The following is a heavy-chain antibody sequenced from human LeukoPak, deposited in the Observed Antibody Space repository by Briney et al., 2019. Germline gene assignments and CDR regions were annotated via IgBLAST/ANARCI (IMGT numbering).Heavy chain of an antibody. V-gene: IGHV3-7*01. J-gene: IGHJ5*02. Sequence: GGSLRLSCAASGFSFSSYWMSWVRQAPGKGLEWVANIKQDGSEKYYVDSLKGRLTISRDNAKNSLYLQMNSLRAEDTAVYYCARIYLKVTSASWGQGTLVTVSS. CDR3: ARIYLKVTSAS. D-gene: IGHD2-21*02. CDR2: IKQDGSEK. CDR1: GFSFSSYW.